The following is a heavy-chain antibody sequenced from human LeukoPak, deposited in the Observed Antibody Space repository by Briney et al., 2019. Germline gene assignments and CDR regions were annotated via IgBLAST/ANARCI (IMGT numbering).Heavy chain of an antibody. D-gene: IGHD3-22*01. CDR2: IKQDGSEK. J-gene: IGHJ4*02. Sequence: GGSLRLSCAASGFTFSSYWMSWVRQAPGKGLEWVANIKQDGSEKCYVDSVKGRFTISRDNAKNSLYLQMNSLRAEDTAVYYCARTFEYYDSSGYYYFDYWGQGTLVTVSS. CDR1: GFTFSSYW. V-gene: IGHV3-7*01. CDR3: ARTFEYYDSSGYYYFDY.